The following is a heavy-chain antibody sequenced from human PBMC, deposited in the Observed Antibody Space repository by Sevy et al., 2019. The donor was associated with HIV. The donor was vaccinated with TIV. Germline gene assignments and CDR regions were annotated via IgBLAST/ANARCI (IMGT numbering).Heavy chain of an antibody. J-gene: IGHJ5*02. CDR1: GGSISSYY. CDR2: IYYSGST. D-gene: IGHD3-10*01. Sequence: SETLCLTCTVSGGSISSYYWSWIRQPPGKGLEWIGYIYYSGSTNYNPSLKSRVTISVDTSKNQFSLKLSSVTAADTAVYYCARLWFGELSGFDPWGQGTLVTVSS. CDR3: ARLWFGELSGFDP. V-gene: IGHV4-59*12.